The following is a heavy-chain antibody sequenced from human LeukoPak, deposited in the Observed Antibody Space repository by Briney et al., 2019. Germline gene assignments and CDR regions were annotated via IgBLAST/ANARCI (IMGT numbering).Heavy chain of an antibody. V-gene: IGHV3-30*18. CDR2: ISYDGSNK. D-gene: IGHD3-10*01. CDR1: GFTFSSYG. Sequence: GGSLRLSCAASGFTFSSYGMHWVRQAPGKGLEWVAVISYDGSNKYYADSVKGRFTISRDNSKNTLYLQMNSLRAEDTAVYYCAKGSGSLDYWGQGTLVTVSS. J-gene: IGHJ4*02. CDR3: AKGSGSLDY.